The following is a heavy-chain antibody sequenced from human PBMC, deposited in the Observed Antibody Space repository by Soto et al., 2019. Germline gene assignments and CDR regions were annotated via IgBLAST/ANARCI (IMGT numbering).Heavy chain of an antibody. V-gene: IGHV4-4*07. D-gene: IGHD3-3*01. J-gene: IGHJ4*01. CDR1: GGSISTDY. CDR3: VRNFGSWSDF. Sequence: QVQLQESGPGLVKPSETLSLTCTFSGGSISTDYWSWIRQPAGKGLEWIGRVSTRGGTNYNPSLKSRVTMSLDASTNQSSLNIISMTAADTAVYYCVRNFGSWSDFWGHGTLVTVSS. CDR2: VSTRGGT.